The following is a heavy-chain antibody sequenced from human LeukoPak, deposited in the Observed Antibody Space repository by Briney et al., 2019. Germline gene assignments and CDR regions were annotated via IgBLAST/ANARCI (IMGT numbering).Heavy chain of an antibody. CDR3: ARELPREVTLDY. CDR1: EFNFFSYG. Sequence: GGSLRLSCVASEFNFFSYGMQWVRQAPGRGLVWVSRIFTDGTTTSYADSVKGRFTISRDNAKNTLYLQMNSLRAEDTAVYYCARELPREVTLDYWGQGTLVTVSP. V-gene: IGHV3-74*01. D-gene: IGHD2-21*02. J-gene: IGHJ4*01. CDR2: IFTDGTTT.